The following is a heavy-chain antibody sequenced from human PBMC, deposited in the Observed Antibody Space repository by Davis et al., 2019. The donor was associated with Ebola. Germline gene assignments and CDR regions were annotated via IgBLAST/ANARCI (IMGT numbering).Heavy chain of an antibody. D-gene: IGHD3-3*01. CDR3: AREATYYDFWSGYHGGYYFDY. V-gene: IGHV3-21*01. CDR2: ISSSSSYI. J-gene: IGHJ4*02. Sequence: GESLKISCAASGFTFSSYSMNWVRQAPGKGLEWVSSISSSSSYIYYADSVKGRFTISRDNAKNSLYLQMNSLRAEDTAVYYCAREATYYDFWSGYHGGYYFDYWGQGTLVTVSS. CDR1: GFTFSSYS.